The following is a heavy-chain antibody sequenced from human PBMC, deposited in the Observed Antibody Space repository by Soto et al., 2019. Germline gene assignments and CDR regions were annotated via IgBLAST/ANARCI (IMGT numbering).Heavy chain of an antibody. CDR3: ARGASGYSSSWYRRWFDP. CDR2: INHSGST. D-gene: IGHD6-13*01. V-gene: IGHV4-34*01. Sequence: ETLSLTCAVYGGSFSGYYWSWIRQPPGKGLEWIGEINHSGSTNYNPSLKSRVTISVDTSKNQFSLKLSSVTAADTAVYYCARGASGYSSSWYRRWFDPWGQGTLVTVSS. CDR1: GGSFSGYY. J-gene: IGHJ5*02.